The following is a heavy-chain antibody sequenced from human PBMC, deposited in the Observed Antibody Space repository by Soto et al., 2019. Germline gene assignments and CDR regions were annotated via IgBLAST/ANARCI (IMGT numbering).Heavy chain of an antibody. CDR2: IIPIFGTP. CDR1: GGTFISYS. D-gene: IGHD3-16*01. V-gene: IGHV1-69*01. Sequence: QVQLVQSGAEMKKPGSSVTVSCKVFGGTFISYSFSWVRQAPGQGPEWMGGIIPIFGTPNYAQKFQGRVTITADGSTSPAYMELSSLRSWDTAVYYCAGGVWRGYSEYYYGMDVWGQGTTVTVSS. CDR3: AGGVWRGYSEYYYGMDV. J-gene: IGHJ6*02.